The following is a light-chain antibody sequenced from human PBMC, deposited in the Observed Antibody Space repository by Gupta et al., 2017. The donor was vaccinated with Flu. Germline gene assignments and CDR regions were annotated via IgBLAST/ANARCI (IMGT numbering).Light chain of an antibody. CDR3: QQYYNTPWT. J-gene: IGKJ1*01. Sequence: DIVMTHSPDSLAVCLCERATINCKSSQNVLYISNNKNYLAWYQQKPGQPPKLLIYWASTRESGIPARFSGSGSGTDFTLTISSLQSEDVAVYYCQQYYNTPWTFGQGTTVEIK. CDR1: QNVLYISNNKNY. CDR2: WAS. V-gene: IGKV4-1*01.